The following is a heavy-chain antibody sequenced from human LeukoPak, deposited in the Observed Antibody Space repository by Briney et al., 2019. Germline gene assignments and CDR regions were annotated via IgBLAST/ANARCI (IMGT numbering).Heavy chain of an antibody. CDR2: ISYDGSNK. Sequence: GRSLRLSCAASGFTFSSYAMHWVRQAPGKGLEWVAVISYDGSNKYYADSVKGRFTISRDNSKNTLYLQMNSLRAEDTAVCYCARAEQLALPFDYWGQGTLVTVSS. D-gene: IGHD6-6*01. V-gene: IGHV3-30-3*01. J-gene: IGHJ4*02. CDR3: ARAEQLALPFDY. CDR1: GFTFSSYA.